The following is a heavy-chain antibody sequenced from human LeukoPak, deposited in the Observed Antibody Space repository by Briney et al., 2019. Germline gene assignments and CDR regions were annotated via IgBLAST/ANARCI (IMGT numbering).Heavy chain of an antibody. D-gene: IGHD6-19*01. J-gene: IGHJ4*02. CDR3: ATTTSGVYRSGYLDY. Sequence: ASVKVSCKASGYTFTSYGISWVRQAPGQGLEWMGWISGYNGNTNYAQKLQGRVTMTTDTSTSTAYMELRSLRSDDTAVYYCATTTSGVYRSGYLDYWGQGTLVTVSS. V-gene: IGHV1-18*01. CDR2: ISGYNGNT. CDR1: GYTFTSYG.